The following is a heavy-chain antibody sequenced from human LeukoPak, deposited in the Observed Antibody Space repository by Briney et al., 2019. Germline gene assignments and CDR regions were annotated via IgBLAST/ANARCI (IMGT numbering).Heavy chain of an antibody. CDR3: ARDLGGESGSYYPSVAFDY. Sequence: ASVKVSCKASGYTFTCYYMHWVRQAPGQGLEWMGWINPNSGGTNYAQKFQGRVTMTRDTSISTAYMELSRLRSDDTAVYYCARDLGGESGSYYPSVAFDYWGQGTLVTVSS. CDR2: INPNSGGT. D-gene: IGHD1-26*01. V-gene: IGHV1-2*02. CDR1: GYTFTCYY. J-gene: IGHJ4*02.